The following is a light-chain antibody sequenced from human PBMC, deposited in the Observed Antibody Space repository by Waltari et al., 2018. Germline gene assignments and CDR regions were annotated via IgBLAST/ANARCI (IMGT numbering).Light chain of an antibody. CDR2: DVT. CDR3: TSYRSSSPGV. Sequence: QSALTQPASVSGSPGQSITISCTGTSSDVGGYNSVSWYQQHPGKAPKLMIYDVTNRPSGVSNRFSGSKSGNTASLTISGLQAEDEADYYCTSYRSSSPGVFGGGTKLTVL. CDR1: SSDVGGYNS. J-gene: IGLJ3*02. V-gene: IGLV2-14*01.